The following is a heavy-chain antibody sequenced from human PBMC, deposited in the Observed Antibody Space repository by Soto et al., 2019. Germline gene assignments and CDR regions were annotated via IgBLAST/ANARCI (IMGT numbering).Heavy chain of an antibody. Sequence: GGSLRLSCAASGFTFSDYYMSWIRQAPGKGLEWVSYISSSGSTIYYADSVKGRFTVSRDNTKNSLYLQMNSLRAEDTAVYYCARCSNSGYHPDIWGQGTMVTVSS. CDR2: ISSSGSTI. V-gene: IGHV3-11*01. J-gene: IGHJ3*02. CDR1: GFTFSDYY. CDR3: ARCSNSGYHPDI. D-gene: IGHD5-12*01.